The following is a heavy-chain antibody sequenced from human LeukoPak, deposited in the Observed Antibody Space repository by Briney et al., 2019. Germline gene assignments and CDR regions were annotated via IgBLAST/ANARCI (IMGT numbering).Heavy chain of an antibody. CDR1: GGSFSGYY. D-gene: IGHD6-13*01. CDR2: IKHSGST. J-gene: IGHJ6*03. CDR3: ARLRTGLTAAATYYYYYYYMDV. Sequence: PSETLSLTCAVYGGSFSGYYWSWIRQPPGKGLEWIWEIKHSGSTNYNPSLKSRVTISVDTSKNQFSLNLSSVTAADTAVYYCARLRTGLTAAATYYYYYYYMDVWGKGNTVTISS. V-gene: IGHV4-34*01.